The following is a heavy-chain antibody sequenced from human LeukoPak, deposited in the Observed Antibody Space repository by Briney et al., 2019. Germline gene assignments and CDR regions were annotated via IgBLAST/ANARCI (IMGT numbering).Heavy chain of an antibody. CDR3: ARYVVYGSGKYYFDY. D-gene: IGHD3-10*01. J-gene: IGHJ4*02. V-gene: IGHV4-39*01. CDR2: INFSGST. Sequence: SETLSLTCTVSGGSVSSTTYYWSWIRQPPGKGLEWIASINFSGSTYYNPSLKSRVTISVDTSENQFSLKLSSVTAADTAVYYCARYVVYGSGKYYFDYWGQGTLVTVSS. CDR1: GGSVSSTTYY.